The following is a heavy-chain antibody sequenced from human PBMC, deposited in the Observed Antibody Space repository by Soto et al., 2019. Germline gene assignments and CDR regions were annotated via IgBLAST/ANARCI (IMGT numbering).Heavy chain of an antibody. J-gene: IGHJ4*02. CDR1: SGSIRRDY. CDR2: IYTSGNT. D-gene: IGHD1-26*01. V-gene: IGHV4-4*07. CDR3: ARDTTNLAFDY. Sequence: LSLTCTVSSGSIRRDYWNWIRQPAGKGLEWIGRIYTSGNTYYNPSLKSRVSMALDTSKNQFSLNLTSVTAADTAIYYCARDTTNLAFDYWGPGILVTVS.